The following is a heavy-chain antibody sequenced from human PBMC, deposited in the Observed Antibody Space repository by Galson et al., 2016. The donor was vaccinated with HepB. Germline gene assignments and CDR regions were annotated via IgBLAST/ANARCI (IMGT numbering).Heavy chain of an antibody. V-gene: IGHV3-30*18. J-gene: IGHJ4*02. CDR3: AKAPRSLYCSGGTCYSGFDS. Sequence: SLRLSCAASGFTFSRYGMHWVRQAPGKGLEWVAVISYDGSNKYYADSVKGRSTISRDNSKNTLFLQMNSLRAEDTAVYYCAKAPRSLYCSGGTCYSGFDSWGQGTLVTVSS. CDR2: ISYDGSNK. D-gene: IGHD2-15*01. CDR1: GFTFSRYG.